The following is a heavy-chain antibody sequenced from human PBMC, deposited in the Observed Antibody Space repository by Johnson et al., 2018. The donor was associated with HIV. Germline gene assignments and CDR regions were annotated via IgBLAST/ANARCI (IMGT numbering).Heavy chain of an antibody. CDR1: GFTFDDYA. V-gene: IGHV3-9*01. CDR2: INWNSGNI. Sequence: VQLVESGGSVVRPGGSLRLSCAASGFTFDDYAMHWVRQGPGRVLEWVSGINWNSGNIAYADSVQGLFTISRDNARNSLYLQMNSLRAEDTALDYCAKDRGPTTTRAFDIWGQGTMVTVSS. D-gene: IGHD1-26*01. CDR3: AKDRGPTTTRAFDI. J-gene: IGHJ3*02.